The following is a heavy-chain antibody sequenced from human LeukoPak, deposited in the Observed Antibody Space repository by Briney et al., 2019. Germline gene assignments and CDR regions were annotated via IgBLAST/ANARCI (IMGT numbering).Heavy chain of an antibody. CDR3: ARVVSGFVVVPAARYYYYGMDV. D-gene: IGHD2-2*01. J-gene: IGHJ6*02. CDR2: ISAYNGNT. CDR1: GYTFTSYG. Sequence: ASVKVSCKASGYTFTSYGISWVRQAPGQGLEWMGWISAYNGNTNYAQKLQGRVTMTTDTSTSTAYMEVRSLRSDDTAVYYCARVVSGFVVVPAARYYYYGMDVWGQGTTVTVSS. V-gene: IGHV1-18*01.